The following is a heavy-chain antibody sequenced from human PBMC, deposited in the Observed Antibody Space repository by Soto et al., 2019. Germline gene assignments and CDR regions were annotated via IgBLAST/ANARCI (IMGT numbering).Heavy chain of an antibody. CDR1: GYTFTGYY. J-gene: IGHJ5*02. CDR3: ARDRGFYGDYESSWFDP. CDR2: INPNSGGT. V-gene: IGHV1-2*04. D-gene: IGHD4-17*01. Sequence: GASVKVSCKASGYTFTGYYMHWVQQAPGQGLEWMGWINPNSGGTNYAQKFQGWVTMTRDTSISTAYMELSRLRSDDTAVYYCARDRGFYGDYESSWFDPWGQGTLVTVSS.